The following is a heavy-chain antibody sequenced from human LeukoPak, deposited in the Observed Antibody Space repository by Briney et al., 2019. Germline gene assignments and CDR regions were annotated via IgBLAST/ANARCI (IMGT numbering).Heavy chain of an antibody. CDR3: AKEGRSLQTY. D-gene: IGHD5-24*01. V-gene: IGHV3-7*03. CDR2: IKEDGTET. J-gene: IGHJ4*02. CDR1: GFAVGSNY. Sequence: GGSLRLSCVASGFAVGSNYMSWVRQAPGKGLEWVANIKEDGTETYYVDSVKGRFTISRDNAKNSLYLQMNSLRVEDTAVYYCAKEGRSLQTYWGQGTLVTVSS.